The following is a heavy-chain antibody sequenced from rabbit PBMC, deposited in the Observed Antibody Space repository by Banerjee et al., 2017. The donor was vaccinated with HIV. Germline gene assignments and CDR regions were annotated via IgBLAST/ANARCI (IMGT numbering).Heavy chain of an antibody. CDR3: ARGIVDASL. V-gene: IGHV1S40*01. J-gene: IGHJ4*01. CDR1: GFTLSSYV. CDR2: INIGIDFVS. Sequence: QSLEESGGDLVKPGASLTLTCTASGFTLSSYVMCWVRQAPGKGLEWIGCINIGIDFVSYASWAKGRFSISKTSSTTVTLQMTSLTAADTATYFCARGIVDASLWGQGTLVTVS. D-gene: IGHD6-1*01.